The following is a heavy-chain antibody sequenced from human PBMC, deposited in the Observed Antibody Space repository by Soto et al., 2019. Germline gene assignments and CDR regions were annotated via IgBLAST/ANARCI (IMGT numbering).Heavy chain of an antibody. V-gene: IGHV5-51*01. CDR3: VLSHYYYYYYMDV. CDR2: IYPGDSDT. J-gene: IGHJ6*03. Sequence: GESLKISCKGSGYSFTSYWIGWVRQMPGKGLEWMGIIYPGDSDTRYSPSFQGQVTISADKSISTAYLQWSSLKASDTAMYYCVLSHYYYYYYMDVWGKGTTVTVSS. CDR1: GYSFTSYW. D-gene: IGHD3-3*01.